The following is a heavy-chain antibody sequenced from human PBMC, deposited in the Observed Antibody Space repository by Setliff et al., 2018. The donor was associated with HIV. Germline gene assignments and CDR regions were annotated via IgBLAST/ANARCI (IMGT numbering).Heavy chain of an antibody. CDR2: IHNTEGT. CDR3: AREGSERFFDL. V-gene: IGHV4-59*12. CDR1: GDSISFYY. J-gene: IGHJ2*01. Sequence: SETLSLTCTGSGDSISFYYWTWIRQPPGKGLEWIGYIHNTEGTNYNPSLKSRVTLSIHKSEDQFSLKLTSVTVADTAVYYCAREGSERFFDLWGRGTLVTVSS.